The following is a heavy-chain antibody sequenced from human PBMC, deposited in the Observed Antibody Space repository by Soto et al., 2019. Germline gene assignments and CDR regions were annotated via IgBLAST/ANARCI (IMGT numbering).Heavy chain of an antibody. Sequence: GGSLRLSCAASGFTFSSYGMSWVRQAPGKGLEWVSGISGSGGSTYYADSVKGRFTISRDNSKNTLYLQMNSLRAEDTAVYYCAKDSFGSDWPQNYFDYWGQGTLVTVSS. CDR2: ISGSGGST. CDR1: GFTFSSYG. CDR3: AKDSFGSDWPQNYFDY. D-gene: IGHD6-19*01. J-gene: IGHJ4*02. V-gene: IGHV3-23*01.